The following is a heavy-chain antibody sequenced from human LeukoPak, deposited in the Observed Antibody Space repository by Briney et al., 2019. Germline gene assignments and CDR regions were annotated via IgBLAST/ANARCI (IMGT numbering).Heavy chain of an antibody. J-gene: IGHJ2*01. CDR1: GGSISSNDYY. V-gene: IGHV4-39*01. D-gene: IGHD3-22*01. Sequence: PSETLSLTCNVSGGSISSNDYYWGWIRQPPGKRLEWIGSIYYTGSAYYHPPLKSRVTISVDTSNNDFSLNLSSVTAADTAVYFCARVLYYFEFSGYSFDLWGRGTLVTVSS. CDR2: IYYTGSA. CDR3: ARVLYYFEFSGYSFDL.